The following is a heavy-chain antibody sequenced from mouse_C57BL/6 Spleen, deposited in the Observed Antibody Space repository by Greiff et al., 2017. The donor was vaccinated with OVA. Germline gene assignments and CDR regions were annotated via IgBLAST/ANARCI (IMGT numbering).Heavy chain of an antibody. Sequence: EVKLVESGGDLVKPGGSLKLSCAASGFTFSSYGMSWVRQTPDKRLEWVATISSGGSYTYYPDSVKGRFTISRDNAKNTLYLQMSSLKSEDTAMYYCASQYGNYDYAMDYWGQGTSVTVSS. J-gene: IGHJ4*01. CDR1: GFTFSSYG. D-gene: IGHD2-10*02. CDR3: ASQYGNYDYAMDY. V-gene: IGHV5-6*01. CDR2: ISSGGSYT.